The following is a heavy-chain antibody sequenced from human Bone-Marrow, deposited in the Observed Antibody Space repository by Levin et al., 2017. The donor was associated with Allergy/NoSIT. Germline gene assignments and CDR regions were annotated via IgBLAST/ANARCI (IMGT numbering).Heavy chain of an antibody. CDR3: ARDERFVVVVAALDY. CDR1: GFTFSSYW. J-gene: IGHJ4*01. CDR2: IKQDGSEK. D-gene: IGHD2-15*01. V-gene: IGHV3-7*01. Sequence: GGSLRLSCAASGFTFSSYWMSWVRQAPGKGLEWVANIKQDGSEKYYVDSVKGRFTISRDNAKNSLYLQMNSLRAEDTAVYYCARDERFVVVVAALDYWCHGTLVTVSS.